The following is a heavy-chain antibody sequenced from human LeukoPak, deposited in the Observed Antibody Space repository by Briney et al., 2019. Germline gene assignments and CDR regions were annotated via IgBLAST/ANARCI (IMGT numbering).Heavy chain of an antibody. V-gene: IGHV4-39*01. J-gene: IGHJ4*02. CDR1: GGSISSGSYY. CDR3: ARHPPRDGSAFDY. CDR2: MYYSGTT. Sequence: WQTLSLTCTVSGGSISSGSYYWGWIRQPPGKGLEWIASMYYSGTTFYSPSLKSRVTISVDTSKNQLSLKLGSVTAADTAVYYCARHPPRDGSAFDYWGQGTLVTVAS.